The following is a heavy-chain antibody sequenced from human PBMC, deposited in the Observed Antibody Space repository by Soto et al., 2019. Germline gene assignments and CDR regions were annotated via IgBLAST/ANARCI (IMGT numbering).Heavy chain of an antibody. CDR1: GDSVSSNSAA. Sequence: SQTLSLTCAISGDSVSSNSAAWNWIRQSPSRGLEWLGRTYYRSKWYNDYAVSVKSRITINPDTSKNQFSLQLNSVTPEDMAVYYCARGRPRVATRDYYYYYGMDVWGQGTTVTVSS. V-gene: IGHV6-1*01. CDR2: TYYRSKWYN. D-gene: IGHD5-12*01. CDR3: ARGRPRVATRDYYYYYGMDV. J-gene: IGHJ6*02.